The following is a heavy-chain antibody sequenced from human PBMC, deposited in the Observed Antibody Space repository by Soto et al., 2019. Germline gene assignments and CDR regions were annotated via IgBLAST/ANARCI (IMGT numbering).Heavy chain of an antibody. V-gene: IGHV3-23*01. CDR3: AKGGLGYCSGGSCYTRLYYYYYYMDV. CDR2: ISGSGGST. J-gene: IGHJ6*03. D-gene: IGHD2-15*01. CDR1: GFTFSSYA. Sequence: GGSLRLSCAASGFTFSSYAMSWVRQAPGKGLEWVSAISGSGGSTYYADSVKGRFTISRDNSKNTLYLQMNSLRAEDTAVYYCAKGGLGYCSGGSCYTRLYYYYYYMDVWGKGTTVTVSS.